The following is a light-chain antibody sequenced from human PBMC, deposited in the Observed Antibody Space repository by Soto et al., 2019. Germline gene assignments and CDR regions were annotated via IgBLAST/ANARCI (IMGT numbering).Light chain of an antibody. CDR1: QSVSSY. J-gene: IGKJ4*01. V-gene: IGKV3-11*01. CDR2: DAS. CDR3: VQRSNGPRLT. Sequence: EIVLTQSPATLSLSPGERATLSCRASQSVSSYLAWYQQKPGQAPRLLIYDASNRATGIPARFSGSGSGTDFSLTIRSLEPEELAVNYSVQRSNGPRLTFGGGTKVEIK.